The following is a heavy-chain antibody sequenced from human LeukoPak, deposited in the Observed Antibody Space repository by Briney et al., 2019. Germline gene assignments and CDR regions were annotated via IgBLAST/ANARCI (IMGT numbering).Heavy chain of an antibody. V-gene: IGHV3-23*01. CDR3: AKDSYYDFWSGHDAFDI. CDR2: ISGSGGST. CDR1: GFTFSSYA. J-gene: IGHJ3*02. D-gene: IGHD3-3*01. Sequence: GGSLRLSCAASGFTFSSYAMSWVRQAPGKGLEWVSAISGSGGSTYYADSVKGRFTISGDNSKNTLYLQMNSLRAEDTAVYYCAKDSYYDFWSGHDAFDIWGQGTMVTVSS.